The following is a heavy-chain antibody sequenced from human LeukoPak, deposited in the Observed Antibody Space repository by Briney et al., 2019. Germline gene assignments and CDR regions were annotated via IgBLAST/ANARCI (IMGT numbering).Heavy chain of an antibody. J-gene: IGHJ4*02. CDR1: GFTFSSYS. Sequence: PGGSLRLSCAASGFTFSSYSMNWVRQAPGKGLEWVSYISSSSSTIYYADSVKGRFTISRDNAKNSLYLQMNSLRAEDTAVYYCARDGRDGLWLSYFDYWGQGTLVTVSS. CDR3: ARDGRDGLWLSYFDY. D-gene: IGHD5-18*01. V-gene: IGHV3-48*01. CDR2: ISSSSSTI.